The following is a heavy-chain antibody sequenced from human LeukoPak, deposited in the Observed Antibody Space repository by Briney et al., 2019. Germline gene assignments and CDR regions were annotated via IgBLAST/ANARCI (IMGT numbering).Heavy chain of an antibody. J-gene: IGHJ4*02. CDR2: ISSSGSTI. CDR3: ARDRPAGIWFGESMGDFDY. Sequence: GGSLRLSCAASGFTFSDYYMSWIRQAPGKGLEWVSYISSSGSTIYYADSVKGRFTISRDNAKNSLYLQMSSLRAEDTAVYYCARDRPAGIWFGESMGDFDYWGQGTLVTVSS. CDR1: GFTFSDYY. D-gene: IGHD3-10*01. V-gene: IGHV3-11*01.